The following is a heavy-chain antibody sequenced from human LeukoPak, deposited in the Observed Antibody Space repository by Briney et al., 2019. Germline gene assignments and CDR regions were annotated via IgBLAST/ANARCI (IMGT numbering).Heavy chain of an antibody. CDR1: GGSISSGGCY. J-gene: IGHJ6*03. CDR3: ARDSLAKHMDV. V-gene: IGHV4-30-2*01. CDR2: IYHSGST. Sequence: PSETLSLTCTVSGGSISSGGCYWRWIRQPPGKGLEWIGYIYHSGSTYYNPSLKSRVTISVDRSKNQFSLKLSSVTAAGTAVYYCARDSLAKHMDVWGKGTTVTVSS.